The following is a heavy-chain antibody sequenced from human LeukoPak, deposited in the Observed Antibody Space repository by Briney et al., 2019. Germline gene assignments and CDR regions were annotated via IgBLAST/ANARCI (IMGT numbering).Heavy chain of an antibody. J-gene: IGHJ4*02. CDR3: ARDWASYDFWSGYSTYQGGY. CDR2: ISYDGSNK. V-gene: IGHV3-30-3*01. Sequence: GGSLRLSCAASGFTFSDYYMNWIRQAPGKGLEWVAVISYDGSNKYYADSVKGRFTISRDNSKNTLYLQMNSLRAEDTAVYYCARDWASYDFWSGYSTYQGGYWGQGTLVTVSS. D-gene: IGHD3-3*01. CDR1: GFTFSDYY.